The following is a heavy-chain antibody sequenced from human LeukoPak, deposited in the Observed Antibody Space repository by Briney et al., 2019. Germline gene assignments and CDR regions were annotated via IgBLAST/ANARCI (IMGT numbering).Heavy chain of an antibody. V-gene: IGHV4-39*01. CDR2: IYYSGST. J-gene: IGHJ4*02. CDR1: GGSISSSSYY. D-gene: IGHD6-19*01. CDR3: ARIAVAGTRVIDY. Sequence: SETLSLTCTVSGGSISSSSYYWGWIRQPPGKGLEWIGSIYYSGSTYYNPSLKSRVTISVDTSKNQFSLKLSSVTAADTAVYYCARIAVAGTRVIDYRGQGTLVTVSS.